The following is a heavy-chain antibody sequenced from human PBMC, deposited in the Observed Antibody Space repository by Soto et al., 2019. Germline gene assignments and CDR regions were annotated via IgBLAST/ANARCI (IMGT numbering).Heavy chain of an antibody. J-gene: IGHJ6*02. V-gene: IGHV1-18*04. CDR2: ISGYNGYT. D-gene: IGHD3-3*01. CDR1: GYTFNTYG. Sequence: QAQLVQSGAEVKKPGASVKVSCKTSGYTFNTYGISWVRQVPGQGPEWMGWISGYNGYTKYAQKSQGRVTMTTDTSTNTAYMDMRSLRSDDTAVYYCARPGTILGRNGMDVWGQGTTVIVSS. CDR3: ARPGTILGRNGMDV.